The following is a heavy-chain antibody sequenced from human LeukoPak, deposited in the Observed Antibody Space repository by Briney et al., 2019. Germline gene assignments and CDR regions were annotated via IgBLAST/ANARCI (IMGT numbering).Heavy chain of an antibody. Sequence: ASVKVSCKASGYTFTSYGISWVRQAPGQGLEWMGWISAYNGNTNYAQKLQGRVTMTTDTSTSTAYMELRSLRSDDTAVYYCARVQQWLGIHWYFDLWGRGTLVTVSS. CDR1: GYTFTSYG. V-gene: IGHV1-18*01. J-gene: IGHJ2*01. D-gene: IGHD6-19*01. CDR3: ARVQQWLGIHWYFDL. CDR2: ISAYNGNT.